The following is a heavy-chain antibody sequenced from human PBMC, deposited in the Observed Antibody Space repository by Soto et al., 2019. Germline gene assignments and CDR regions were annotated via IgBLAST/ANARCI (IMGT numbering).Heavy chain of an antibody. CDR2: IYRGGNT. CDR1: GFTVSSNY. J-gene: IGHJ2*01. D-gene: IGHD6-19*01. CDR3: ARFAVAGDSIDL. V-gene: IGHV3-66*01. Sequence: EVQLVESGGGLVQPGGSLRLSCAASGFTVSSNYMSWVRQAPGKGLEWVSVIYRGGNTNYADSVEGRFSISRDSSKNVLYLQMNSLRAEDTAVYFCARFAVAGDSIDLWGRGTLVTVSS.